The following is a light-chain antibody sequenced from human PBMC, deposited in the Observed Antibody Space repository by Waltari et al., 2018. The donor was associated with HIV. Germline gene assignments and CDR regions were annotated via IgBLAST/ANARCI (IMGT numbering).Light chain of an antibody. CDR1: SSNIGAGYD. J-gene: IGLJ3*02. CDR2: GTS. V-gene: IGLV1-40*01. Sequence: QSVLTQPPSVSGAPGQRVTISCTGSSSNIGAGYDVHWYQQLPGTAPKLLIYGTSNRPSGGPDRCSGSKSGTSASLSSTGLQAEDEADYYCQSYDSSLSGWVFGGGTKLTVL. CDR3: QSYDSSLSGWV.